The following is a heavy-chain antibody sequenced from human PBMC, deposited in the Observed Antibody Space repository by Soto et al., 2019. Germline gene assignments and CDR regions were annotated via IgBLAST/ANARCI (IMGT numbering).Heavy chain of an antibody. Sequence: VASVKVSCKASGYTFTSYGISWVRQAPGQGLEWMGWISAYNGSTNYAQKLQGRVTMTTDTSTSTAYMELRSLRSDDTAAYYCARDLPYYDFWSNYGMDVWGQGTTVTVSS. D-gene: IGHD3-3*01. V-gene: IGHV1-18*01. J-gene: IGHJ6*02. CDR3: ARDLPYYDFWSNYGMDV. CDR2: ISAYNGST. CDR1: GYTFTSYG.